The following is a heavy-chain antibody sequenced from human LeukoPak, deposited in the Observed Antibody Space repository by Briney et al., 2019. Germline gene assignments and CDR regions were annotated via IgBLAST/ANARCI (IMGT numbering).Heavy chain of an antibody. CDR3: VKDTYSSSWAAFDY. CDR1: GFTFSTYA. Sequence: GGSLRLSCSASGFTFSTYAMHWVRQAPGKGLEYVSAISSNGVNAYYADSAKGRFTISRDNSKNTLYLQMASLRPEDTALYYCVKDTYSSSWAAFDYWGRGTLVTVSS. CDR2: ISSNGVNA. J-gene: IGHJ4*02. D-gene: IGHD6-13*01. V-gene: IGHV3-64D*06.